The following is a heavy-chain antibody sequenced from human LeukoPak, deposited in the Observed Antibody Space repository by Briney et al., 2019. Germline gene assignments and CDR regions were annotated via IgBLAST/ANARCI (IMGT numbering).Heavy chain of an antibody. D-gene: IGHD5-18*01. CDR2: INHSGST. Sequence: SETLSLTCAVYGGSFSGYYWSWIRQPPGKGLEWIGEINHSGSTNYNPSLKSRVTISVDTSKNQFSLKLSSVTAADTAVYYCARDGDTAMVGYFDYWGQGTLVTVSS. J-gene: IGHJ4*02. V-gene: IGHV4-34*01. CDR1: GGSFSGYY. CDR3: ARDGDTAMVGYFDY.